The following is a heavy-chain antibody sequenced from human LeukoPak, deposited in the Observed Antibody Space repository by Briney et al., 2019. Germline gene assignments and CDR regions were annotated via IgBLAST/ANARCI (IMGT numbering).Heavy chain of an antibody. D-gene: IGHD2-2*02. V-gene: IGHV1-2*02. J-gene: IGHJ4*02. CDR3: ARDLAGGYTEFDY. CDR2: INPNNGDT. CDR1: GYTFTDYY. Sequence: ASVKVSCKPSGYTFTDYYIHWVRQAPGQWLEWMGWINPNNGDTIYAQKFQGRVTMTRDTSISTAYMELSRLRSDDTAVYYCARDLAGGYTEFDYWGQGTLVTVSS.